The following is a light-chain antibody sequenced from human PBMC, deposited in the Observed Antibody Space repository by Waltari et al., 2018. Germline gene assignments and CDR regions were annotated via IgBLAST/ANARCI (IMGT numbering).Light chain of an antibody. J-gene: IGKJ1*01. CDR1: QSVSKY. CDR2: DAS. V-gene: IGKV3-20*01. CDR3: QKYGTLPAT. Sequence: PGERPTLSCRASQSVSKYLAWYHQKPGQAPRLLIYDASTRATGIPDRFSGSGWGTDFSLTISRLEPEDFAVYYCQKYGTLPATFGQGTKVQ.